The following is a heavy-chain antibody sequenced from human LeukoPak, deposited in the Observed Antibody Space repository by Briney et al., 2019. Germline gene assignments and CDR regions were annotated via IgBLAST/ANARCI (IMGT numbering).Heavy chain of an antibody. J-gene: IGHJ4*02. Sequence: SETLSLTCTVSGGSISSGSYYWSWIRQPAGKGLEWIGRIYTSGSTNYNPPLKSRVTISVDTSKNQFSLKLSSVTAADTAVYYCARVLGYYDILTGSVRPYYFDYWGQGTLVTVSS. D-gene: IGHD3-9*01. CDR3: ARVLGYYDILTGSVRPYYFDY. CDR2: IYTSGST. V-gene: IGHV4-61*02. CDR1: GGSISSGSYY.